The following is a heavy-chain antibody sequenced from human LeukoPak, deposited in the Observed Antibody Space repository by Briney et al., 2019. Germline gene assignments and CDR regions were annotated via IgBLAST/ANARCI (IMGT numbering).Heavy chain of an antibody. J-gene: IGHJ4*02. CDR1: GYTFTSYG. V-gene: IGHV1-18*01. D-gene: IGHD6-19*01. Sequence: GASVKVSCKASGYTFTSYGISWVRQAPGQGLEWMGWISAYNGNTNYAQKLQGRVTMTTDTSTSTAYMELRSLRSDDTAVYYCARDQFTVSGWYTSDYWGQGTLVTVSS. CDR2: ISAYNGNT. CDR3: ARDQFTVSGWYTSDY.